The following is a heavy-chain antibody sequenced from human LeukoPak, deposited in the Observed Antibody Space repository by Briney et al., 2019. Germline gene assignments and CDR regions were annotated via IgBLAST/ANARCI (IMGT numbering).Heavy chain of an antibody. CDR1: GFTFSSYG. J-gene: IGHJ3*02. D-gene: IGHD3-3*01. V-gene: IGHV3-33*06. Sequence: GMSLRLSCAASGFTFSSYGMHWVRQAPGKGPEWVAVIWSDGNNKYYANYLKGRFIISRDNYKSTLYLQMNSLRAEDTALYYCAKGGFHDFWTGTSDALDIWGQGTMVTV. CDR3: AKGGFHDFWTGTSDALDI. CDR2: IWSDGNNK.